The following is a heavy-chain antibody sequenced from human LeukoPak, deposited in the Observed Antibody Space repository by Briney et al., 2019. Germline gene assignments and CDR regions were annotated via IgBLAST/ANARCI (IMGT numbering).Heavy chain of an antibody. D-gene: IGHD5-12*01. J-gene: IGHJ5*02. Sequence: PGGSLRLSCAASGFTFSSYSMNWVRQAPGKGLEWVSSISSSSSYIYYADSVKGRFTISRDNAKNSLYLQMNSLRAEDTAVYYCARDDLVGYSGYDFHRNRWFDPWGQGTLVTVSS. CDR2: ISSSSSYI. CDR3: ARDDLVGYSGYDFHRNRWFDP. CDR1: GFTFSSYS. V-gene: IGHV3-21*01.